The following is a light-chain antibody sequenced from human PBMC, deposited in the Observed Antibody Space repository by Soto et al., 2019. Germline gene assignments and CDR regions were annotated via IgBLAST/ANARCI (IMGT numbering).Light chain of an antibody. CDR1: QSVSSN. CDR3: QHYNNWPRT. J-gene: IGKJ1*01. Sequence: EIVMTQSPATLSVSPGERATLSCSASQSVSSNLAWYQQKPGQAPRLLIYGASTRATGIPARFSGSGSGTECTLIISSLQSEDFAVYYCQHYNNWPRTFGQGTKVEI. CDR2: GAS. V-gene: IGKV3-15*01.